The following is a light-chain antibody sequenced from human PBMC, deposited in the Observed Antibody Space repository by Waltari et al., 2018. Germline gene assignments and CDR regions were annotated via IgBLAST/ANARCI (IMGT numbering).Light chain of an antibody. CDR1: QSVGSST. CDR2: RAS. J-gene: IGKJ1*01. Sequence: EIVLTPSPGTASLSPGERVTLSCRASQSVGSSTLAWYQQKPGPAPRLVLYRASRRATGIPDRFSGSGSGTDFSLTSSRLEPEEFAVYYCQQHGTLPATFGQGTKVEIK. CDR3: QQHGTLPAT. V-gene: IGKV3-20*01.